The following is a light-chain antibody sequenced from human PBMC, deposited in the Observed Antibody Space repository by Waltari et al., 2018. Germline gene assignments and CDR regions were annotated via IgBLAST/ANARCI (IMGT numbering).Light chain of an antibody. J-gene: IGKJ1*01. Sequence: EIELTQSLGTLSLSPGDRATLSCRASHSVNSAYLAWYQQKRGQAPRLLIYGTSTRATGISERFSGSGSGTDFILTISRLEPEDFAIYYRHQYHNSPQTFGQGTKVEI. CDR3: HQYHNSPQT. V-gene: IGKV3-20*01. CDR1: HSVNSAY. CDR2: GTS.